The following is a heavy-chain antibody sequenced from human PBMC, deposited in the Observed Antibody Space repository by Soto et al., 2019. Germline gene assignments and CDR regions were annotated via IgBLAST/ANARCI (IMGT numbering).Heavy chain of an antibody. V-gene: IGHV1-2*04. D-gene: IGHD5-18*01. Sequence: ASVKVSCKASGYTFTGYYMHWVRQAPGQGLEWMGWINPDSGGTNYAQNFQGWVTMTRDTSISTAYIELSRLRSDDTALYYCARDRAVDTAMVTGYFDYWGLGTLVTVS. J-gene: IGHJ4*02. CDR2: INPDSGGT. CDR3: ARDRAVDTAMVTGYFDY. CDR1: GYTFTGYY.